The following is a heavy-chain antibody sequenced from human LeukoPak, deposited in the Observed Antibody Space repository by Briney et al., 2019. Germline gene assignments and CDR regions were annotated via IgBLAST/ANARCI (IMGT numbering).Heavy chain of an antibody. V-gene: IGHV1-2*02. CDR3: ATGGGYSKDYYYMDV. CDR1: GYTFTGYY. J-gene: IGHJ6*03. Sequence: ASVKVSCKASGYTFTGYYMHWVRQAPGQGLEWMGWINPNSGGTNYAQKFQGRVTMTRDTSISTAYMELSSLRSEDTAVYYCATGGGYSKDYYYMDVWGKGTTVTVSS. D-gene: IGHD6-13*01. CDR2: INPNSGGT.